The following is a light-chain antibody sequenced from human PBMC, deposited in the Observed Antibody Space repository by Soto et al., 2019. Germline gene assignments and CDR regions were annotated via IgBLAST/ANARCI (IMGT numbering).Light chain of an antibody. CDR3: HQYNFWPT. J-gene: IGKJ1*01. CDR2: GTS. Sequence: EIVMTQSPATLSVSPVERATLSCRASQSVSSNLAWYQQKPGQSPRLLIYGTSTRATGIPARFSGSGSGTEFTLTISSLQSEDFAVYYCHQYNFWPTFGQGTKVDI. CDR1: QSVSSN. V-gene: IGKV3-15*01.